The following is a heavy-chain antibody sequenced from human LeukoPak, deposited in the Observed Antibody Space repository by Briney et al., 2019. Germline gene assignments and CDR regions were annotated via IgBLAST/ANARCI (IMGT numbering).Heavy chain of an antibody. CDR3: AKDFSTVTLGYFDS. J-gene: IGHJ4*02. CDR1: GFTFSTYA. V-gene: IGHV3-23*01. Sequence: PGGSLRLSCAASGFTFSTYAMSWVRQAPGKGLEWVSGISCSTYSADSVKGRFTISRDNSKNTLHLQMNSLRAEDTAVYYCAKDFSTVTLGYFDSWGQGTLVTVSS. D-gene: IGHD4-17*01. CDR2: ISCST.